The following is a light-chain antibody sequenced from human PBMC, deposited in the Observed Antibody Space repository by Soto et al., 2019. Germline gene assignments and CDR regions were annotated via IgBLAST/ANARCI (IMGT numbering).Light chain of an antibody. V-gene: IGKV1-39*01. CDR2: AAS. CDR3: QQSFTNLMYT. CDR1: QSITTY. J-gene: IGKJ2*01. Sequence: DIQMTQSPSFLSASVGDRVTISCRASQSITTYLNWYQQKPGKAPQLLIYAASTLRNGVPSRFSGSGSGTDFTLTISRLQPEDFANYYCQQSFTNLMYTFGQGTKVDIK.